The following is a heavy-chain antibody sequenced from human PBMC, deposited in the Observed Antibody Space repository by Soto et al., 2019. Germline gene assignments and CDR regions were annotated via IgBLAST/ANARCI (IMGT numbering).Heavy chain of an antibody. CDR1: GFTFNSYA. J-gene: IGHJ4*02. Sequence: GSLSLSCAASGFTFNSYAMHSVRQAPGKGLEWVAVISYDGSNKYYADSVKGRFTISRDNSKNTLYLQMNSLRAEDTAVYYCARDSTVTTLDYWGQGTLVTVSS. CDR3: ARDSTVTTLDY. V-gene: IGHV3-30-3*01. D-gene: IGHD4-17*01. CDR2: ISYDGSNK.